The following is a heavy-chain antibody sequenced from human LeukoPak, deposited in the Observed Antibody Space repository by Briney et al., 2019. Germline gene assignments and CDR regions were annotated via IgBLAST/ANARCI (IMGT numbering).Heavy chain of an antibody. D-gene: IGHD5-12*01. CDR1: GDSFRSSSYY. Sequence: SETLSLTCTVSGDSFRSSSYYWGWIRQPPGKGLEWIASIYYSGSTYYNPSLKSRVIISVDTSKNQFSLKLSSVTAADTAVYYCARLWLRSYFDYWGQGTLVTVSS. CDR2: IYYSGST. J-gene: IGHJ4*02. V-gene: IGHV4-39*01. CDR3: ARLWLRSYFDY.